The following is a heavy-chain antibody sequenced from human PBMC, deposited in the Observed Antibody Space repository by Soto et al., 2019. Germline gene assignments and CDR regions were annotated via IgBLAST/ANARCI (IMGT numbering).Heavy chain of an antibody. CDR2: ISGSGGHT. CDR1: GFSFFSYA. J-gene: IGHJ6*02. CDR3: ARDPPATRHGMDV. V-gene: IGHV3-23*01. Sequence: PGGSLRLSCTGSGFSFFSYAMSWVRQAPGKGLEWASTISGSGGHTYYADSVKGRFVVSRDNSKNTLYLQMKSLRAEDTAVYYCARDPPATRHGMDVWGQGTTVTVSS.